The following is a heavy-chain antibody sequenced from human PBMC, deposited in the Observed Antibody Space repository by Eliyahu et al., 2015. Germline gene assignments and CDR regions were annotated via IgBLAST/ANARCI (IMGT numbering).Heavy chain of an antibody. Sequence: EVQLVESGGGLVQPGGSLRLSXAASGFXVGSNYMAWLRQAPGKGLEWVSVIYTGTTTHYADSVKGRFTISRDNLRNTLNLQMNSLKAEDTALYYCARVFDIVVGRDTFDIWGQGTLVAVSA. V-gene: IGHV3-66*01. D-gene: IGHD2-2*01. CDR2: IYTGTTT. J-gene: IGHJ3*02. CDR3: ARVFDIVVGRDTFDI. CDR1: GFXVGSNY.